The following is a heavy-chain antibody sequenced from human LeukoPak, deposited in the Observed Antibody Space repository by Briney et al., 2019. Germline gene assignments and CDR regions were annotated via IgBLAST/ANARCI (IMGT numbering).Heavy chain of an antibody. D-gene: IGHD3-22*01. CDR1: GYSFSSYW. Sequence: GESLQISCKGSGYSFSSYWINWVRQTPGKGLEWMGIIYPRDSDTRDSPSFQGQVTISADKSIDTAYLQWSSLKASDTAMYYCARRRYESGKSLDAFDVWGQGTMVTVSS. J-gene: IGHJ3*01. CDR2: IYPRDSDT. CDR3: ARRRYESGKSLDAFDV. V-gene: IGHV5-51*01.